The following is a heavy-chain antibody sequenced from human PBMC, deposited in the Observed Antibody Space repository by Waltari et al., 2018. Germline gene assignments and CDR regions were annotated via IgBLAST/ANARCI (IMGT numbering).Heavy chain of an antibody. D-gene: IGHD6-13*01. J-gene: IGHJ4*02. CDR1: GFSLSTRGVG. CDR2: IYWNDDK. Sequence: QITLKESGPTLVKPTQTLTLTCTFSGFSLSTRGVGVGWIRQPPGKALEWLALIYWNDDKRYSPSLKSRLTITKDTSKNQVVLTMTNMDPVDTATYYSAHSSWYSRAFDYWGQGTLVTVSS. CDR3: AHSSWYSRAFDY. V-gene: IGHV2-5*01.